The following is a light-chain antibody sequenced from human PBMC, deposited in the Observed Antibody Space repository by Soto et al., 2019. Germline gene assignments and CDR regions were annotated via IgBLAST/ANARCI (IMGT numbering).Light chain of an antibody. J-gene: IGKJ5*01. V-gene: IGKV3-15*01. CDR1: QSVSSN. CDR3: QQYNNWPPIT. Sequence: EIVITQSPATLSVSPGEGVTLYCRASQSVSSNLAWYQQRPGQAPRLLIYGASTRATGIPARFSGSGSGTEFTLTISSLQSEDFAVYYCQQYNNWPPITFGQGTRLEIK. CDR2: GAS.